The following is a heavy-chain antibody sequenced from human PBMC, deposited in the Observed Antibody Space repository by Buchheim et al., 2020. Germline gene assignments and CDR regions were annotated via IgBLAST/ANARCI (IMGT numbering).Heavy chain of an antibody. Sequence: QVQLQESGPGQVKPSETLSLTSTVSGGSISSDYWSWIRQSPGKGLEWIGCIFYSGNTHYNPSLKSRVTISSDKSKNQFSLKLNSVTAADTAVYYCARGSGNSWHLLHWGQGTL. CDR1: GGSISSDY. J-gene: IGHJ1*01. CDR3: ARGSGNSWHLLH. CDR2: IFYSGNT. V-gene: IGHV4-59*01. D-gene: IGHD6-13*01.